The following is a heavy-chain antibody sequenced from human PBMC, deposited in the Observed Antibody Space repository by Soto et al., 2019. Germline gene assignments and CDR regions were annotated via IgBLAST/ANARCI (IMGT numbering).Heavy chain of an antibody. CDR2: ISGSSRTI. J-gene: IGHJ4*02. CDR1: GFTFSSYS. CDR3: ARDDLGYCSGGGCCSHY. Sequence: EVQLVESGGGLVQPGGSLRLSCAASGFTFSSYSMNWVRQAPGKGLEWVSYISGSSRTIYYADSVKGRFTTSRDNAKNSLNLKVNSLKAEDTAVYYCARDDLGYCSGGGCCSHYWGQGTLVTVSS. D-gene: IGHD2-15*01. V-gene: IGHV3-48*01.